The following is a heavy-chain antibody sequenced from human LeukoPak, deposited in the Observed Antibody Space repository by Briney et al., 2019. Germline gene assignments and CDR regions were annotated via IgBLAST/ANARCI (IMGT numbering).Heavy chain of an antibody. CDR3: ARSPAAVGATFDY. CDR2: ISSGSTYI. CDR1: GFTFSSYS. D-gene: IGHD1-26*01. V-gene: IGHV3-21*01. Sequence: PGGSLRLSCAASGFTFSSYSMNWVRRAPGKGLEWVSSISSGSTYIYYADSLEGRFTISRDNAKSSLYLQMNSLRAEDTAVYYCARSPAAVGATFDYWGQGTLVTVSS. J-gene: IGHJ4*02.